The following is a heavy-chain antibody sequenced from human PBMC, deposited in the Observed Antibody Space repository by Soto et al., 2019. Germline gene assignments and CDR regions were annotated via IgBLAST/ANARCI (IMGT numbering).Heavy chain of an antibody. V-gene: IGHV3-21*01. CDR1: GFTFSTYS. D-gene: IGHD3-22*01. CDR3: SRYYSSGYCWPYYYYGMDV. J-gene: IGHJ6*02. CDR2: ISSSNSYI. Sequence: GSLRLSCAASGFTFSTYSMNWVRQAPGKGLERVSSISSSNSYIYYADSVKGRFTISRDNAKNSLYLQMNILRAEDTAVYYCSRYYSSGYCWPYYYYGMDVWGQGTTVTVSS.